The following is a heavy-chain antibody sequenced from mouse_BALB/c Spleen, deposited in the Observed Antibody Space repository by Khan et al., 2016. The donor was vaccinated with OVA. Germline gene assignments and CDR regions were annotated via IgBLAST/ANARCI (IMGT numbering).Heavy chain of an antibody. J-gene: IGHJ2*01. CDR1: GYNFTSYC. D-gene: IGHD6-2*01. CDR2: IYPGNDNT. V-gene: IGHV1-76*01. Sequence: QVQLKQSGAELVRPGTSVKLSCKTSGYNFTSYCIHWVKQRPEQGLEWIARIYPGNDNTYYNAKFKDKATLTADTSSSTAYLQLSSLKSEDSAVFYCAREESLYYFDYWGQGTTLTVSS. CDR3: AREESLYYFDY.